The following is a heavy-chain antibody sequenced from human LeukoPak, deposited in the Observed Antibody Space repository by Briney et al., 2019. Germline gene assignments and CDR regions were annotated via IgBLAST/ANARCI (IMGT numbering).Heavy chain of an antibody. CDR2: ISYSGSLT. V-gene: IGHV3-48*02. CDR3: AREWFYDSSGYYVY. CDR1: GFTFSSFG. Sequence: GGSLRLSCAASGFTFSSFGMNWVRQAPGKGLEWVSYISYSGSLTDHADSVKGRFTISRDNAKNSLYLQMNSLRDEDTAVYYCAREWFYDSSGYYVYWGQGTLVTVSS. D-gene: IGHD3-22*01. J-gene: IGHJ4*02.